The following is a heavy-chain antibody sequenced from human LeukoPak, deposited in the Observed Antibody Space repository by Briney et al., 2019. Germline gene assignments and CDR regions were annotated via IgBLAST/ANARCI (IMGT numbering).Heavy chain of an antibody. Sequence: GGSLRLSCAASGFTFSSYTMSWVRQAPGMGLEWVSGIGGTGGTTYYADSVKGRFTISRDNSKSTLSLQMNSLRAEDTAIYYCATYRQVLLPFESWGQGTLVTVSS. CDR3: ATYRQVLLPFES. J-gene: IGHJ4*02. D-gene: IGHD2-8*02. CDR1: GFTFSSYT. CDR2: IGGTGGTT. V-gene: IGHV3-23*01.